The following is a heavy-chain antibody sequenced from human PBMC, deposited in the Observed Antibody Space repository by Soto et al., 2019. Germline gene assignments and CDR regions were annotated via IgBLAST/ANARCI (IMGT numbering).Heavy chain of an antibody. J-gene: IGHJ2*01. D-gene: IGHD6-13*01. CDR2: LNIAGTI. CDR3: ARDRGEYTSSWFWYFSH. CDR1: GASISSFN. V-gene: IGHV4-4*07. Sequence: SETLSLTCSVSGASISSFNWNWVRQPAGKGPEWVGRLNIAGTINYDPSLKSRITMSMDTSKNQISLHLRSVTAADTAIYYCARDRGEYTSSWFWYFSHWGHGTLVTVSS.